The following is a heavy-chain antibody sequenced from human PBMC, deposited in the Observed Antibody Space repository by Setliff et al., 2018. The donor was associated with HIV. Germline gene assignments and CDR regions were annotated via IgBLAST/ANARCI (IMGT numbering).Heavy chain of an antibody. D-gene: IGHD3-3*01. CDR1: GYTFTTYA. CDR3: ARDYENYFDH. CDR2: IHTNTGNP. Sequence: GASVKVSCKASGYTFTTYAMNWVRQAPGQGLEWMGWIHTNTGNPTYAQGFTGRFVFSLDTSVSTAYLQINGLKAEDSAVYFCARDYENYFDHWGQGTLVTVSS. J-gene: IGHJ4*02. V-gene: IGHV7-4-1*02.